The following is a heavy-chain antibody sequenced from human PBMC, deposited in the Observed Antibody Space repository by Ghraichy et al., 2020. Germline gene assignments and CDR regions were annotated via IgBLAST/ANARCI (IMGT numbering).Heavy chain of an antibody. CDR2: IYYSGST. V-gene: IGHV4-61*01. CDR1: GGSVSSGSYY. CDR3: ARRGEDTYYYDSSGYYFLDY. J-gene: IGHJ4*02. D-gene: IGHD3-22*01. Sequence: PETLSLTCTVSGGSVSSGSYYWSWIRQPPGKGLEWIGYIYYSGSTNYNPSLKSGVTISVDTSKNQFSLKLSSVTAADTAVYYCARRGEDTYYYDSSGYYFLDYWGEGTLVTVSS.